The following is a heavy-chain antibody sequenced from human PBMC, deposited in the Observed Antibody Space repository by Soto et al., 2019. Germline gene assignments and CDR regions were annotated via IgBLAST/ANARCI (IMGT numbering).Heavy chain of an antibody. CDR2: ISYDGSNK. V-gene: IGHV3-30-3*01. J-gene: IGHJ6*02. CDR3: ASAGLPGYSGYENYYYYYGMDV. CDR1: GFTFSSYA. D-gene: IGHD5-12*01. Sequence: GGSLRLSCAASGFTFSSYAMHWVRQAPGKGLEWVAVISYDGSNKYYADSVKGRFTISRDNSKNTLYLQMNSLRAEDTAVYYCASAGLPGYSGYENYYYYYGMDVWGQGTTVTVSS.